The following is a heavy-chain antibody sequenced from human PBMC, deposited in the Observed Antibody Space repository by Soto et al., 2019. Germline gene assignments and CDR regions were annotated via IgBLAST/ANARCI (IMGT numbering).Heavy chain of an antibody. J-gene: IGHJ4*02. CDR3: AKDKLYRNYEPDFDY. CDR1: GFTFENYA. V-gene: IGHV3-9*01. D-gene: IGHD4-4*01. CDR2: ISWHSGNI. Sequence: EVQLVASGGGLVQPGRSLRLSCAASGFTFENYAMHWVRQAPGKGLEWVSGISWHSGNIGYADSVRGRFTISRDNAKNSLYLQMNRLRPEDTGLYYWAKDKLYRNYEPDFDYWGAGTLVSVS.